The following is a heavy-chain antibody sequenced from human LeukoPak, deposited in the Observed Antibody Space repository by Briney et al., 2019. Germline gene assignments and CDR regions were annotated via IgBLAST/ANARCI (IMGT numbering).Heavy chain of an antibody. CDR1: GFTFSRNS. J-gene: IGHJ4*02. Sequence: GGSLRLSCVASGFTFSRNSMNWVRQAPGKGLEWVANIKQDGSEKYYADSVKGRFTIFRDNAKNSLYVQVNSLRAEDTAVYYCARGGSRLLTSYIFDYWGQGTLVTVSS. V-gene: IGHV3-7*01. D-gene: IGHD3-16*01. CDR3: ARGGSRLLTSYIFDY. CDR2: IKQDGSEK.